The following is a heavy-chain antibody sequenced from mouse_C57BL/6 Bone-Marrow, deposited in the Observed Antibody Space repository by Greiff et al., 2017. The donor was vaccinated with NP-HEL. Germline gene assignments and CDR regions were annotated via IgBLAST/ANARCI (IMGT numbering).Heavy chain of an antibody. Sequence: QVQLQQPGAELVRPGSSVKLSCKASGYTFTSYWMHWVKQRPIQGLEWIGNIDPSDSETHYNQKFQDKATLTVDKSSSTAYMQLSSLTSEDSAVYYCARSGTVVASGYFDVWGTGTTVTVSS. CDR2: IDPSDSET. D-gene: IGHD1-1*01. CDR3: ARSGTVVASGYFDV. CDR1: GYTFTSYW. J-gene: IGHJ1*03. V-gene: IGHV1-52*01.